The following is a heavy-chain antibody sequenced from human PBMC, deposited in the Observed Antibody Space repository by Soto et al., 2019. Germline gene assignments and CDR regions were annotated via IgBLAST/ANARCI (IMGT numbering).Heavy chain of an antibody. CDR2: ISYNGEAT. D-gene: IGHD3-10*01. CDR3: VKERGASIVNFDY. V-gene: IGHV3-64D*06. J-gene: IGHJ4*02. Sequence: GGSLRLSCSASGFTFSGYSMLWARQAPGKGLEYVSAISYNGEATHYADSVKGRFTVSRDNSKNTLYLQMSSLKPEDTVVYYCVKERGASIVNFDYWGRGTLVTVS. CDR1: GFTFSGYS.